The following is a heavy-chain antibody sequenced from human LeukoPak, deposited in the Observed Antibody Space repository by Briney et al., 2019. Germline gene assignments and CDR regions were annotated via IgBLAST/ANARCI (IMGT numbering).Heavy chain of an antibody. CDR3: ASMPDYSFGSYYFES. CDR2: INPSGGST. V-gene: IGHV1-46*01. CDR1: GYTFTSYY. Sequence: ASVKVSCKASGYTFTSYYMHWVRQAPGQGLEWMGIINPSGGSTSYAQKFQGRVTMTRDMSTSTDYMELSSLRSEDTAVYYCASMPDYSFGSYYFESWGQGTLVTVSS. J-gene: IGHJ4*02. D-gene: IGHD4-11*01.